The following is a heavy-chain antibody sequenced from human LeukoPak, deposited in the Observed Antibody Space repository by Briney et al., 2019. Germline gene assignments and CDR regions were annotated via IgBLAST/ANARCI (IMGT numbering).Heavy chain of an antibody. CDR2: IHHSGSI. D-gene: IGHD3-10*01. Sequence: PSETLSLTCAVSGVSISSNLWWTWVRQPPGKGLEWIAEIHHSGSINYNPSLKSRVTISVDKAKNQFSLKLSSVTAADTGVYYCAGVLWFGESPSFDYWGQGTLVTVSS. J-gene: IGHJ4*02. V-gene: IGHV4-4*02. CDR3: AGVLWFGESPSFDY. CDR1: GVSISSNLW.